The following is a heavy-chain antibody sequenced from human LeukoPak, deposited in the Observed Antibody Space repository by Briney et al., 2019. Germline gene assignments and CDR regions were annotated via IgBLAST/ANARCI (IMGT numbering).Heavy chain of an antibody. V-gene: IGHV3-30*18. CDR2: ISYDGSNK. CDR3: AKRQPSNYYYGMDV. D-gene: IGHD1-14*01. Sequence: TGGSLRLSCAASGFTFSSYGMHWVRQAPGKGLEWVAVISYDGSNKYHVDSVKGRFTISRDNSKNTLYLQMNSLRAEDTAVYYCAKRQPSNYYYGMDVWGQGTTVTVSS. J-gene: IGHJ6*02. CDR1: GFTFSSYG.